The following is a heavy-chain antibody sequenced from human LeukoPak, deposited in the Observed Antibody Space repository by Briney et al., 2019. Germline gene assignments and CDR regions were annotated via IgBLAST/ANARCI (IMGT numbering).Heavy chain of an antibody. J-gene: IGHJ6*03. Sequence: SVKVSCKASGGTFSSYAISWVRQAPGQGLEWMGGIIPIFGTANYAQKFQGRVTITADKSTSTAYMELSSLRSEDMAVYYCARNYDCTLRAPYYMDVWGKGTTVTVSS. CDR3: ARNYDCTLRAPYYMDV. CDR1: GGTFSSYA. V-gene: IGHV1-69*06. CDR2: IIPIFGTA. D-gene: IGHD3-22*01.